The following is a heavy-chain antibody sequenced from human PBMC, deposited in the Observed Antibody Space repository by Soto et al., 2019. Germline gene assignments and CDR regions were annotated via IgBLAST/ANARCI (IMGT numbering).Heavy chain of an antibody. Sequence: QVQLVQSGAEVKKPGSSVNVSCQASGGTFSSYAISWVRQAPGQGLEWMGGVIPIFGTPTYAQKFQGRVTITADKSTSTAYMELSSLTSEATSLFYCTRADGYNYWPAWYWGQGTLVPVSS. D-gene: IGHD5-12*01. CDR2: VIPIFGTP. J-gene: IGHJ4*02. CDR1: GGTFSSYA. CDR3: TRADGYNYWPAWY. V-gene: IGHV1-69*06.